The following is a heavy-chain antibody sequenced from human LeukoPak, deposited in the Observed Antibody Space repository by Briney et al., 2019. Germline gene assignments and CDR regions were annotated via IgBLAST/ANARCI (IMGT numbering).Heavy chain of an antibody. V-gene: IGHV4-38-2*01. Sequence: SETLSLTCAVSGYSISSGYYWGWIRQPPGKGLEWIGSIYHRGSTYYNPSLKSRVTISVDTSKNQFSLKLSSVTAADTAVYYCARQVATGWFGEVFDYWGQGTLVTVSS. D-gene: IGHD3-10*01. CDR1: GYSISSGYY. CDR2: IYHRGST. CDR3: ARQVATGWFGEVFDY. J-gene: IGHJ4*02.